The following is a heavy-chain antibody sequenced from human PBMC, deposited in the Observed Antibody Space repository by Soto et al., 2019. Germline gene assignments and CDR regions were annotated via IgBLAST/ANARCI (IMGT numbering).Heavy chain of an antibody. V-gene: IGHV3-30-3*01. CDR1: GFTFSSYA. CDR2: ISYDGSNK. D-gene: IGHD6-6*01. Sequence: GGSLRLSCAASGFTFSSYAMHWVRQAPGKGLEWVAVISYDGSNKYYADSVKGRFTISRDNAKNSLYLQMNSLRAEDTAVYFCARMSIVGRRDYYYGMDVWGQGTTVTVS. J-gene: IGHJ6*02. CDR3: ARMSIVGRRDYYYGMDV.